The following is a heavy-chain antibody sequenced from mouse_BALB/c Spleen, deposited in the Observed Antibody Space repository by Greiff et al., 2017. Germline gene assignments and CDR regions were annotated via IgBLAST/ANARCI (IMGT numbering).Heavy chain of an antibody. D-gene: IGHD1-1*01. CDR2: ISDGGSYT. Sequence: DVMLVESGGGLVKPGGSLKLSCAASGFTFSDYYMYWVRQTPEKRLEWVATISDGGSYTYYPDSVKGRFTISRDNAKNNLYLQMSSLKSEDTAMYYCARDGGYYGSSYGFAYWGQGTLVTVSA. J-gene: IGHJ3*01. CDR3: ARDGGYYGSSYGFAY. CDR1: GFTFSDYY. V-gene: IGHV5-4*02.